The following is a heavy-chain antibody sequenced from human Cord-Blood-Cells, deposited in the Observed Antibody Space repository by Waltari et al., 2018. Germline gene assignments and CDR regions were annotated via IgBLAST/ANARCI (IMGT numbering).Heavy chain of an antibody. CDR2: IYWDDEK. J-gene: IGHJ4*02. Sequence: QITLKESGPTLVKPTQTLTLTCTFSGFSLSTSGVGVGWIRQPPGKALEWLALIYWDDEKRYSPTRRSRLTITEDTSKNQVVLRMTNMDPVDTATYYCAQSGRAARLVPFDYGGQGTRVTVSS. V-gene: IGHV2-5*02. D-gene: IGHD6-6*01. CDR3: AQSGRAARLVPFDY. CDR1: GFSLSTSGVG.